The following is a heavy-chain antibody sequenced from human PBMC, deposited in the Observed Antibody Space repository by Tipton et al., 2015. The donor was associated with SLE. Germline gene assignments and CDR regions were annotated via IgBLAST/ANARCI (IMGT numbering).Heavy chain of an antibody. D-gene: IGHD2/OR15-2a*01. CDR3: ARDKKRCGAYFYDK. CDR1: GFTVSSND. CDR2: IYSVVDT. J-gene: IGHJ4*02. V-gene: IGHV3-66*01. Sequence: SLRLSCAASGFTVSSNDMSWVRQAPGKGLEWVSVIYSVVDTYYGDSVKGRFTVSRDISKNTMFLQMNNLRVEDTAVYYCARDKKRCGAYFYDKWRQGALVTVPS.